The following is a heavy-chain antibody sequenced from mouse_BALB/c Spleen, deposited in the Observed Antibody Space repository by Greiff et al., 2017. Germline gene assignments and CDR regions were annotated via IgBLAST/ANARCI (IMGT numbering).Heavy chain of an antibody. Sequence: QVQLQQSGAELVKPGASVKLSCKASGYTFTEYIIHWVKQRSGQGLEWIGWFYPGSGSIKYNEKFKDKATLTADKSSSTVYMELSRLTSEDSAVYFCARHEVGNYDYDGEGFAYWGQGTLVTVS. V-gene: IGHV1-62-2*01. J-gene: IGHJ3*01. D-gene: IGHD2-4*01. CDR1: GYTFTEYI. CDR2: FYPGSGSI. CDR3: ARHEVGNYDYDGEGFAY.